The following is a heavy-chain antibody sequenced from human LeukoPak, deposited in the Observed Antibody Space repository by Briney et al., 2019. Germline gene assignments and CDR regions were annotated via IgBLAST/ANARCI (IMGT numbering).Heavy chain of an antibody. CDR2: IYYSGST. CDR1: GGSMSIYY. J-gene: IGHJ5*02. CDR3: ARGRDYHDSTGYYA. Sequence: PSETLSLTCTVSGGSMSIYYWSWIRQPPGKGLECIGYIYYSGSTYYNPALKSRVTISVDTSKNQFSLKLSSVTTADTAVYYCARGRDYHDSTGYYAWGQGTLVTVSS. D-gene: IGHD3-22*01. V-gene: IGHV4-59*01.